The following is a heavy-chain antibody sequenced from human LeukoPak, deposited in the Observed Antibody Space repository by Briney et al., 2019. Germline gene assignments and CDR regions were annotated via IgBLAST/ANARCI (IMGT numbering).Heavy chain of an antibody. Sequence: GESLKISCKGSGYSFTSYWISWVRQMPGKGLEWMGRIDLSDSYTNYSPSFQGHVTISADKSISTAYLQWSSLKASDTAMYYCARLAGAGTGDNWFDPWGQGTLVTVSS. CDR3: ARLAGAGTGDNWFDP. CDR2: IDLSDSYT. V-gene: IGHV5-10-1*01. CDR1: GYSFTSYW. D-gene: IGHD6-13*01. J-gene: IGHJ5*02.